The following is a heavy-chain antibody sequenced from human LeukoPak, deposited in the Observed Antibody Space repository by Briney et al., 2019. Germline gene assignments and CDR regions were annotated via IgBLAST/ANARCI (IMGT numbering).Heavy chain of an antibody. V-gene: IGHV4-59*01. CDR2: VFNSGRT. CDR3: ASIAVAGYFDY. CDR1: GGSISSYY. Sequence: SETLSLTCTVSGGSISSYYWSWIRQPPGKGLEWIGYVFNSGRTNYNPSLRSRVTMSVDTSKNQFSLKLSSLTAADTAVYYCASIAVAGYFDYWGQGTLVTVSS. J-gene: IGHJ4*02. D-gene: IGHD6-19*01.